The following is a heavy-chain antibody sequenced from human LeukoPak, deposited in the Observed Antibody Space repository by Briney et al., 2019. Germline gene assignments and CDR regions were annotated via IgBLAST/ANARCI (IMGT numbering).Heavy chain of an antibody. CDR2: ISGSGGST. J-gene: IGHJ4*02. CDR1: GFTFSSYA. V-gene: IGHV3-23*01. D-gene: IGHD5-18*01. Sequence: GGSLRLSCAASGFTFSSYAMSWVRQAPGKGLEWVSAISGSGGSTYYADSVKGRFTISGDNSKNTLYQQMNSLRAEDTAVYYCAKDGQSGYSYGGGQGTLVTVSS. CDR3: AKDGQSGYSYG.